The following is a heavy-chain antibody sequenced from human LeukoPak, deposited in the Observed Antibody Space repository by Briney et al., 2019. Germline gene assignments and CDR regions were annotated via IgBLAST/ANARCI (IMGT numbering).Heavy chain of an antibody. V-gene: IGHV1-2*02. Sequence: ASVKVSCKASGYTFTGYYMHWVRQAPGQGLEWMGWINPNSGGTNYAQKFQGRVTMTRGTSISTAYMELSGLRSDDTAVYYCARDLNCGGGFQLKWGQGTLVTVSS. CDR3: ARDLNCGGGFQLK. CDR2: INPNSGGT. CDR1: GYTFTGYY. J-gene: IGHJ4*02. D-gene: IGHD2-21*01.